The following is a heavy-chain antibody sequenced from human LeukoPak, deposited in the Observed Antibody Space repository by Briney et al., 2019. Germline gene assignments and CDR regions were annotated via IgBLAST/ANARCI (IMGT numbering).Heavy chain of an antibody. V-gene: IGHV3-23*01. J-gene: IGHJ4*02. CDR1: GFSFSRYA. CDR2: ISGSGGST. CDR3: AKGSDYYDSSGYYAFDY. D-gene: IGHD3-22*01. Sequence: GGSLRLSCAASGFSFSRYAMNWVRQAPGKGLDWVSGISGSGGSTYYADSVKGRFSISRDNSKNTLYLQMNSLRAEDTAIYHCAKGSDYYDSSGYYAFDYWGQGTLVTVSS.